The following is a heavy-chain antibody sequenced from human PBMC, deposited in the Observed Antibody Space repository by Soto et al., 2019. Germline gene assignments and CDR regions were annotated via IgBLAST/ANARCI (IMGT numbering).Heavy chain of an antibody. J-gene: IGHJ5*02. CDR2: INPSGGST. Sequence: QVQLVQSGAEVKKPGASVKVSCKASGYTFTSYYMHWVRQAPGQGLEWMGIINPSGGSTSYAQKYKGRVTMTRDTSTSKDYMELSSLRSEDTAVYYCARSQCSGGSCYSGGGWFDPWGQGTLVTVSS. CDR3: ARSQCSGGSCYSGGGWFDP. D-gene: IGHD2-15*01. CDR1: GYTFTSYY. V-gene: IGHV1-46*01.